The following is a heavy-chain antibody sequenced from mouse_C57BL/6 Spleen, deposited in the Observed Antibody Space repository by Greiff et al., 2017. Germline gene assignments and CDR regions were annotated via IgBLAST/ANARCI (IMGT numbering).Heavy chain of an antibody. Sequence: DVKLQESGAELVRPGASVKLSCTASGFNIKDYYMHWVKQRPEQGLEWIGRIDPEDGDTEYAPKFQGKATMTADTSSNTAYLQLSSLTSEDTAVYYCTTPDDGLYYFDYWGQGTTLTVSS. V-gene: IGHV14-1*01. CDR3: TTPDDGLYYFDY. CDR2: IDPEDGDT. D-gene: IGHD2-3*01. CDR1: GFNIKDYY. J-gene: IGHJ2*01.